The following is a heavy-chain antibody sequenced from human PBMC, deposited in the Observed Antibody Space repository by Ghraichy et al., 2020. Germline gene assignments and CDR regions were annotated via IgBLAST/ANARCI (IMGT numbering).Heavy chain of an antibody. Sequence: ASVKVSCKASGYTFTSYGISWVRQAPGQGLEWMGWISAYNGNTNYAQKLQGRVTMTTDTSTSTAYMELRSLRSDDTAVYYCARDYYDILTGSYPFDYWGQGTLVTVSS. D-gene: IGHD3-9*01. V-gene: IGHV1-18*01. J-gene: IGHJ4*02. CDR1: GYTFTSYG. CDR3: ARDYYDILTGSYPFDY. CDR2: ISAYNGNT.